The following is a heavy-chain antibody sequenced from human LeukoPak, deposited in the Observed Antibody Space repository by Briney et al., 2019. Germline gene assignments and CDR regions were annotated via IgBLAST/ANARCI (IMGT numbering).Heavy chain of an antibody. CDR2: INHSGRT. Sequence: PSETLSLTCAVYGGSFSGYYWSWLRQPPGKGLEWIGEINHSGRTNYNPSLKSRVTISVDTSKNQFSLKLSSVTAADTAMYYCARESTTVAGTFDYWGQGTLVTVSS. V-gene: IGHV4-34*01. CDR1: GGSFSGYY. CDR3: ARESTTVAGTFDY. J-gene: IGHJ4*02. D-gene: IGHD6-19*01.